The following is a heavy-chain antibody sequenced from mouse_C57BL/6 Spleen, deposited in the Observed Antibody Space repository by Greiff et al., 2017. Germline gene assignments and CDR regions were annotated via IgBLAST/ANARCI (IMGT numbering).Heavy chain of an antibody. D-gene: IGHD1-1*01. Sequence: VQLQQSGPELVKPGASVKISCKASGYSFTSSYIHWVKQRPGQGLEWIGWIYPGSGNTKYNEKLKGKDTLTADTYSTTAYMQLSILTSEDSAVYNCASCGSSYCDYWGQGTTLTVSS. V-gene: IGHV1-66*01. J-gene: IGHJ2*01. CDR1: GYSFTSSY. CDR2: IYPGSGNT. CDR3: ASCGSSYCDY.